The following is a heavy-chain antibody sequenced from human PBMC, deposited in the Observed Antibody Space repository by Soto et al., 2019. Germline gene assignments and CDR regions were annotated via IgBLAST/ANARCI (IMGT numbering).Heavy chain of an antibody. J-gene: IGHJ6*03. CDR3: AAAASRVKAYGYYYMDV. CDR1: GFTFSSYG. D-gene: IGHD3-10*01. Sequence: QVQLVASGGGVVQPGRSLRLSCAASGFTFSSYGMHWVRQAPGKGLEWVAVISYDGSNKYYADSVKGRFTISRDNSKNTLYLQMNSLRAEDTAVYYCAAAASRVKAYGYYYMDVWGKGTTVTVSS. V-gene: IGHV3-30*03. CDR2: ISYDGSNK.